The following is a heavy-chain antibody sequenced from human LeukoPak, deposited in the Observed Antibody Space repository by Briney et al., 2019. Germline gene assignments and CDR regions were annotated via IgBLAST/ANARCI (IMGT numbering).Heavy chain of an antibody. CDR1: GINFSSYT. Sequence: GGSLRLSCAASGINFSSYTMHWVRQAPGKGLQYVAVISFDGTTKLYADSVKGRFTISRDNSKNTLYLQMNSLRAEDTAVYYCAKDDSGTLHLVFDYWGQGTLVTASS. J-gene: IGHJ4*02. CDR3: AKDDSGTLHLVFDY. V-gene: IGHV3-30-3*02. CDR2: ISFDGTTK. D-gene: IGHD1-26*01.